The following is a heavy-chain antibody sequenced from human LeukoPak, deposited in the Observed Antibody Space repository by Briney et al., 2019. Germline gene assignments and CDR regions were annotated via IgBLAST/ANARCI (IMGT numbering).Heavy chain of an antibody. V-gene: IGHV4-38-2*02. CDR1: GFTFSRFWM. CDR2: IYHSGST. CDR3: ARDSFGYSGSDSSWYYYMDV. J-gene: IGHJ6*03. Sequence: GSLRLSCAASGFTFSRFWMSWIRQPPGKGLEWIGSIYHSGSTYYNPSLKSRVTISLDTSKNQFSLKLSSVTAADTAVYYCARDSFGYSGSDSSWYYYMDVWGKGTTVTVSS. D-gene: IGHD1-26*01.